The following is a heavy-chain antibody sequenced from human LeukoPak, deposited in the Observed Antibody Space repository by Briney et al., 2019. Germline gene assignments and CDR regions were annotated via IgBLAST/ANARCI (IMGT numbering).Heavy chain of an antibody. CDR1: GFTFTGYW. V-gene: IGHV3-7*01. Sequence: GGSRRLSCAAAGFTFTGYWMTWVRQAAGKGLEWVARLHPDGSERNYVGSVEGRFTVFGDNAKSSLFLQMHSLRVEDTAVYYCARGGYSFDYLGQGTLVTVSS. D-gene: IGHD5-12*01. CDR2: LHPDGSER. J-gene: IGHJ4*02. CDR3: ARGGYSFDY.